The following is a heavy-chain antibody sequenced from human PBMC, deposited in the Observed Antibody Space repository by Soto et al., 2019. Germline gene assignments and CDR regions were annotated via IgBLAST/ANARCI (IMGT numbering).Heavy chain of an antibody. CDR3: ATYPGIAAAGTKSGY. CDR2: IYSGGST. Sequence: PGGSLRLSCAASGFTFSSNYMSWVRQAPGKGLEWVSVIYSGGSTYYADSVKGRFTISRHNSKNTLYLQMNSLRAEDTAVYYCATYPGIAAAGTKSGYWGQGTLVTVSS. D-gene: IGHD6-13*01. V-gene: IGHV3-53*04. J-gene: IGHJ4*02. CDR1: GFTFSSNY.